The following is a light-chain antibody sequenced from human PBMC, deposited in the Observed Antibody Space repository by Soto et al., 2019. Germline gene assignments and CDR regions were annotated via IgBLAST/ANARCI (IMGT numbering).Light chain of an antibody. CDR2: GAS. Sequence: EIVLTQSPGTLSLSPGERATLSCRASQTVLNNYLTWYQQKHGQAPRRLIFGASIRATGIPDRFSGSGSGTDFTLTISRLEPEDFAVYYCQQYGSSPTTFGQGTKVDIK. CDR3: QQYGSSPTT. CDR1: QTVLNNY. V-gene: IGKV3-20*01. J-gene: IGKJ1*01.